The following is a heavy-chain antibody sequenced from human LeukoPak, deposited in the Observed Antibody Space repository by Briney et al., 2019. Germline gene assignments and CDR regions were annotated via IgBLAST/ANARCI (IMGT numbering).Heavy chain of an antibody. V-gene: IGHV3-11*04. J-gene: IGHJ3*02. D-gene: IGHD6-19*01. Sequence: GGSLRLSCAASGFTFSDYYMSWIRQAPGKGLEWVSYISSSGSTIYYADSVKGRFTISRDNAKNSLYLQMNSLRAEDTAVYYCARARSRVSPYSSPFDAFDIWGQGTMVTVSS. CDR1: GFTFSDYY. CDR3: ARARSRVSPYSSPFDAFDI. CDR2: ISSSGSTI.